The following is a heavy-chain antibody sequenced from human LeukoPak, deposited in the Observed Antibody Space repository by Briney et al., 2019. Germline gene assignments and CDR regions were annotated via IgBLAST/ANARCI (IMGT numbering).Heavy chain of an antibody. CDR3: ARDLPYRNRYAFDI. D-gene: IGHD3-16*02. J-gene: IGHJ3*02. Sequence: SETLSLTCTVSGGSISSYYWSWIRQPPGKGLEWSGYIYYSGSTNYNPSLKSRVTISVDTSKNQFSLKLSSVTAADTAVYYCARDLPYRNRYAFDIWGQGTMVTVSS. V-gene: IGHV4-59*01. CDR2: IYYSGST. CDR1: GGSISSYY.